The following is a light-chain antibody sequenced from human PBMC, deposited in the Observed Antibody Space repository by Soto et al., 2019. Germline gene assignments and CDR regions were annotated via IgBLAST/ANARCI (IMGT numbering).Light chain of an antibody. CDR1: SSNIGSNY. CDR3: AAWDDSLSGVV. CDR2: RNS. V-gene: IGLV1-47*01. J-gene: IGLJ2*01. Sequence: QSVLTQPTSASGTPGQRGTISCSGSSSNIGSNYVYWYQQLPGTVPQLLSYRNSERPSGVPDRFSGSKSGTSASLAISGLRSEDEADYYCAAWDDSLSGVVFGGGTKLTVL.